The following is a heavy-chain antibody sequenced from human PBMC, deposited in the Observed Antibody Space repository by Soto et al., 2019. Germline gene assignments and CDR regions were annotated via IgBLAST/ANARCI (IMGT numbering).Heavy chain of an antibody. CDR3: ARSYSSSWYYFDY. CDR1: GASISSYY. CDR2: ISYSGST. Sequence: QVQLQESGPGLVKPSETLSLTCTVSGASISSYYWSWIRQPPGKGLEWIGYISYSGSTNYNPSLKSRVTISVDTSKNHFSLNLSSVTAADPAVYYCARSYSSSWYYFDYWGQGTLVTVSS. V-gene: IGHV4-59*01. D-gene: IGHD6-13*01. J-gene: IGHJ4*02.